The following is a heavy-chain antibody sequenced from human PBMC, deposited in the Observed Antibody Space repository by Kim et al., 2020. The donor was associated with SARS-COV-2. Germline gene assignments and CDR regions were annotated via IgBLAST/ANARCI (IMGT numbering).Heavy chain of an antibody. Sequence: GGSLRLSCTGSGFTFSSFWMTWVRQAPGKGLEWVANIKEDGSEKYHVDSVKGRFTISRDNARNSLYLQMNSLRVADTALYSCARDSRYCGNTDGRGDAF. D-gene: IGHD2-15*01. CDR3: ARDSRYCGNTDGRGDAF. J-gene: IGHJ3*01. CDR1: GFTFSSFW. CDR2: IKEDGSEK. V-gene: IGHV3-7*01.